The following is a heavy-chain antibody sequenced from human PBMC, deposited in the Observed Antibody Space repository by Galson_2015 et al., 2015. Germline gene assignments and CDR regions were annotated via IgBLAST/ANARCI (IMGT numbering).Heavy chain of an antibody. Sequence: CAISGDSVSNNHVAWTWIRQPPSRGLEWLGRTYYRSKWDTEYAMSVKSRITINSDTSKNHFSLQLNSMTPEDTAVYYCARETTDLNWFGPWGQGILVVVSS. CDR3: ARETTDLNWFGP. CDR2: TYYRSKWDT. V-gene: IGHV6-1*01. CDR1: GDSVSNNHVA. D-gene: IGHD4-17*01. J-gene: IGHJ5*02.